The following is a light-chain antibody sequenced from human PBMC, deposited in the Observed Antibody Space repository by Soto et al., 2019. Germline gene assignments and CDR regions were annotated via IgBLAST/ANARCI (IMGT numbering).Light chain of an antibody. CDR2: DAS. CDR1: QSVSSY. Sequence: EIVLPQSPATLSLSPGERATLSCRASQSVSSYLAWYQQKPVQAPRLLIYDASNRATGIPARFSGSGSGTDFTLTISSLEPEDFAVYYCQQRSNWPPLTFGQGTRLAIK. J-gene: IGKJ5*01. V-gene: IGKV3-11*01. CDR3: QQRSNWPPLT.